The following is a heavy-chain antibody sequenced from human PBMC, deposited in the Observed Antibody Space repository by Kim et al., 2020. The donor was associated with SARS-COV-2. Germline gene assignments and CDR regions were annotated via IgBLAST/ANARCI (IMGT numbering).Heavy chain of an antibody. CDR2: ISGSGGST. D-gene: IGHD3-10*01. CDR3: AKVYGSGMVVYYYYYGMDV. V-gene: IGHV3-23*01. CDR1: GFTFSSYA. J-gene: IGHJ6*02. Sequence: GGSLRLSCAASGFTFSSYAMSWVRQAPGKGLEWVSAISGSGGSTYYADFVKGRFSISRDNSKNTLSLQMNSLRAEDTAVYYCAKVYGSGMVVYYYYYGMDVWGQGTTVTVSS.